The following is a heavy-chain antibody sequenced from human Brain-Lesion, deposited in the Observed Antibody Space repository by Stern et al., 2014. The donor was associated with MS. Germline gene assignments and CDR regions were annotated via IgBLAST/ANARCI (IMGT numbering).Heavy chain of an antibody. CDR3: ARDRFPGTTGYYYGMDV. CDR1: GFAFSAYS. CDR2: MSSSGNYI. Sequence: VQLVESGGGLVKPGGSLRLSCAASGFAFSAYSMNWVRQGPGKGLERISSMSSSGNYIYYADSVMGRFTISRDNAKNSLYLQMNSLGAEDTALYFCARDRFPGTTGYYYGMDVWGQGTTVTGS. V-gene: IGHV3-21*01. J-gene: IGHJ6*02. D-gene: IGHD1-7*01.